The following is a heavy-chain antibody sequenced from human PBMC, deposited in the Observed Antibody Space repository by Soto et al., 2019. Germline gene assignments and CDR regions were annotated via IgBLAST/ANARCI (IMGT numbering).Heavy chain of an antibody. CDR1: GYTFASYG. D-gene: IGHD6-6*01. V-gene: IGHV1-18*01. CDR2: ISAYNGNT. CDR3: ARSDSSSSFLWFDP. J-gene: IGHJ5*02. Sequence: GASVKVSCTASGYTFASYGISWVRQAPGQGLEWMGWISAYNGNTNYAQKLQGRVTMTTDTSTSTAYMELRSLRSDDTAVYYCARSDSSSSFLWFDPWGQGTLVTVSS.